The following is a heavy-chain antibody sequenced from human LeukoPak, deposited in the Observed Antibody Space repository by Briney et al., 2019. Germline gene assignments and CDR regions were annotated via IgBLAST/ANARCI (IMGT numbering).Heavy chain of an antibody. D-gene: IGHD5-12*01. J-gene: IGHJ6*03. CDR3: ARCRVPAALAFDSGYDLGYYYYYMDV. V-gene: IGHV1-18*01. CDR1: GYTFTSYG. CDR2: ISAYNGNT. Sequence: ASVKVSCKASGYTFTSYGISWVRQAPGQGLEWMGWISAYNGNTNYAQKLQGRVTMTTDTSTTTAYMELSSLRSEDTAVYYCARCRVPAALAFDSGYDLGYYYYYMDVWGKGTTVTISS.